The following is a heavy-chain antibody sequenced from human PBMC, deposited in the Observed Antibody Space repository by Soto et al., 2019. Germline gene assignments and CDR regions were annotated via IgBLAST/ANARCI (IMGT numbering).Heavy chain of an antibody. CDR2: IYRDGSR. CDR3: VRDEENSESPAAFY. D-gene: IGHD3-3*02. CDR1: RFTVSSNH. Sequence: GGSLRLSCAASRFTVSSNHMSWVRQAPGKGLECVSVIYRDGSRYYADSVKARFTISRDISRNTLFLQMDSLRVEDTAMYFCVRDEENSESPAAFYWCQGT. J-gene: IGHJ4*02. V-gene: IGHV3-66*01.